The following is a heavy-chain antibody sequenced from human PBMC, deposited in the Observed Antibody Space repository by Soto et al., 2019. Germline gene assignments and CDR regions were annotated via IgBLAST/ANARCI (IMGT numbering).Heavy chain of an antibody. CDR2: IHYSGAT. D-gene: IGHD6-6*01. V-gene: IGHV4-59*12. CDR3: AGGIAARPLGY. Sequence: SETLSLTCTVSGDSISGYYWSWIRQTPGKGLEWIGWIHYSGATLYNPSLKTRITISVDMSRNQFSLKLSSVTAADTAVYYCAGGIAARPLGYWGQGTLVTVSS. J-gene: IGHJ4*02. CDR1: GDSISGYY.